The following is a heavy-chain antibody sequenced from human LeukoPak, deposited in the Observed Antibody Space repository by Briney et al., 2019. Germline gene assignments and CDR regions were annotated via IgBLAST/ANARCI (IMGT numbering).Heavy chain of an antibody. D-gene: IGHD6-19*01. Sequence: PGGSLRLSCAASGFTLSNYAMTWVRQAPGKGLEWVSTISAGGSTYSADSVKGRFTISRDNSKNTLYLEMSSLRAEDTAIYYCAKFSSGWYEDYWGQGTLVTVSS. CDR2: ISAGGST. J-gene: IGHJ4*02. CDR3: AKFSSGWYEDY. V-gene: IGHV3-23*01. CDR1: GFTLSNYA.